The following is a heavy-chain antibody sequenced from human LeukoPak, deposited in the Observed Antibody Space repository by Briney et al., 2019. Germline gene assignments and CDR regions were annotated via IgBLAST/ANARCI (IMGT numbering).Heavy chain of an antibody. CDR1: GYSISSNNW. CDR2: IYYSGNT. J-gene: IGHJ3*02. V-gene: IGHV4-28*01. D-gene: IGHD6-19*01. CDR3: ARNQAVAANRGAFDI. Sequence: SETLSLTCAVSGYSISSNNWWAWIRQPPGKGLEWIGYIYYSGNTYYNPYNPSLTSRVAMSVDTSKNQFSLKLDSVTEIDTAMYYCARNQAVAANRGAFDIWGQGTMVTVSS.